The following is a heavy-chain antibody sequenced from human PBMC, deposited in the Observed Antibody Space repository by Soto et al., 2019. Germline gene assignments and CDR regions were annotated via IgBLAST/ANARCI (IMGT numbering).Heavy chain of an antibody. V-gene: IGHV6-1*01. J-gene: IGHJ6*02. CDR1: GDSVSSNSAA. CDR3: ARDSVAGTAYYYYYGMDV. D-gene: IGHD6-19*01. CDR2: TYYRSKWYN. Sequence: PSQTLSLTCAISGDSVSSNSAAWKWIRQPPSRGLEWLGRTYYRSKWYNDYAVSVKSRITINPDTSKNQFSLQLNSVTPEDTAVYYCARDSVAGTAYYYYYGMDVWGQGTTVTVSS.